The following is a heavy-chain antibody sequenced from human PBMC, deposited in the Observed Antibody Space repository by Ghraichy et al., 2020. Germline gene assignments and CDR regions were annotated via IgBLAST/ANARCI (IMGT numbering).Heavy chain of an antibody. V-gene: IGHV3-48*04. CDR1: GFTLKTYG. D-gene: IGHD1-7*01. CDR3: ARGNYDTKVIKVYSYGMDV. Sequence: GGSLRLSCAASGFTLKTYGMNWVRQAPGRGLEWISYLSGDRRSIYYADSVMGRFTISRDDLDNSLYLQMSSLRAEDTAVYYCARGNYDTKVIKVYSYGMDVWGQGTTVNVSS. CDR2: LSGDRRSI. J-gene: IGHJ6*02.